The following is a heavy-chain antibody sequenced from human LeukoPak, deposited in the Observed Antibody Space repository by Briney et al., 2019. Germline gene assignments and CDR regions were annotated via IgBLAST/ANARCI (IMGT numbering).Heavy chain of an antibody. CDR1: GYSFTNYG. V-gene: IGHV1-18*01. CDR2: ISAYNGNT. Sequence: ASVKVSCKASGYSFTNYGITWVRQAPGQGLEWMGWISAYNGNTKYAQKFQGRVTLTTDTSTSTAYMELRSLRSDDTAVYYCAREGGTSNWLDPWGQGTLVTVSS. J-gene: IGHJ5*02. CDR3: AREGGTSNWLDP. D-gene: IGHD2-15*01.